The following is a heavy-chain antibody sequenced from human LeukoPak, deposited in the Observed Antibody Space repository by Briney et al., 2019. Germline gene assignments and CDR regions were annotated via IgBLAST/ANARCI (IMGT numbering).Heavy chain of an antibody. CDR1: GLTFSSYW. CDR3: ARDPSPYSSGWYYLDY. V-gene: IGHV3-74*01. D-gene: IGHD6-19*01. CDR2: INSDGSST. J-gene: IGHJ4*02. Sequence: PGGSLRLSCAASGLTFSSYWMHWVRQAPGKGLVWVSRINSDGSSTRYADSVKGRFTISRDNAKNTPYLQMNSLRVEDTAVYYCARDPSPYSSGWYYLDYWGQGTLVTVSS.